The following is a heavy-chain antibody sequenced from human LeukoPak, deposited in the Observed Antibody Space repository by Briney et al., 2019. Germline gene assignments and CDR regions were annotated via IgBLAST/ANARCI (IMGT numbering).Heavy chain of an antibody. Sequence: PGGSLRLSCAASGFTFDDYAMHWVRQAPGKGLEWVSLISWDGGSTYYADSVKGRFTISRDNSNNSLYLQMNSLRAEDTALYYCAKSHCSGGSCYYYYYMDVWGKGTTVTVSS. D-gene: IGHD2-15*01. CDR2: ISWDGGST. V-gene: IGHV3-43D*04. CDR3: AKSHCSGGSCYYYYYMDV. J-gene: IGHJ6*03. CDR1: GFTFDDYA.